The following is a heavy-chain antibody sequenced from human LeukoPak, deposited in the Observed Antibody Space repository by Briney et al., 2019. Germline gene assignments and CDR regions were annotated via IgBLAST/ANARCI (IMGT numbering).Heavy chain of an antibody. CDR1: GGSFSGYY. CDR2: INHSGIT. D-gene: IGHD2-8*01. Sequence: SETLSLTCAVYGGSFSGYYWSWIRQPPGKGLEWIGEINHSGITNYNPSLKSRVTISVDTSKNQFSLTLSSVTAADTAVYYCARGGGRVVLMVYATRPNWFDPWGQGTLVTVSS. J-gene: IGHJ5*02. V-gene: IGHV4-34*01. CDR3: ARGGGRVVLMVYATRPNWFDP.